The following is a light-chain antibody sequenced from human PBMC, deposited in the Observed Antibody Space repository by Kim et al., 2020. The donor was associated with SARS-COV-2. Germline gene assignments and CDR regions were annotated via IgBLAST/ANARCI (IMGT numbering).Light chain of an antibody. J-gene: IGLJ3*02. CDR1: KLGNKY. Sequence: SYELTQPPSVSVSPGQTASITCSGDKLGNKYACWYQQKPGQSPVVVIYQDTKRPSGIPERFSGSNSWNTATLTISGTQAMDEADYYCQAWDSSTAVFGGGTQLTVL. CDR2: QDT. V-gene: IGLV3-1*01. CDR3: QAWDSSTAV.